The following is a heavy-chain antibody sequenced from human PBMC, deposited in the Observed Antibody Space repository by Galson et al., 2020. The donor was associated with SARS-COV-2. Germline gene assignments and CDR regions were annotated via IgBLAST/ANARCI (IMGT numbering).Heavy chain of an antibody. CDR3: ARGGEWELPYYFDY. CDR1: GFTFSNYV. CDR2: ILSDGSNS. J-gene: IGHJ4*02. D-gene: IGHD1-26*01. Sequence: GGSLRLSCAASGFTFSNYVMHWVRQAPGKGPEWVAVILSDGSNSFYADSLKGRFTISRDNSKSTLYLQMNSRRAEDTAVYYCARGGEWELPYYFDYWGQGTLVTVSS. V-gene: IGHV3-30*04.